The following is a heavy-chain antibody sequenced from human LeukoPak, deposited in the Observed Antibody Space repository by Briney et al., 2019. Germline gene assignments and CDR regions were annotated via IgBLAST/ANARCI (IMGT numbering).Heavy chain of an antibody. Sequence: ASVKVSCKASGYTFTGYYMHWVRQAPGQGLEWMGWINPNSGGTNYAQKFQGWVTMTRDTSISTAYMELSRLRSDDTAVYYCAREFGGVVVAAATIEYYYYGMDVWGQGTTVTVSS. J-gene: IGHJ6*02. CDR1: GYTFTGYY. CDR2: INPNSGGT. D-gene: IGHD2-15*01. CDR3: AREFGGVVVAAATIEYYYYGMDV. V-gene: IGHV1-2*04.